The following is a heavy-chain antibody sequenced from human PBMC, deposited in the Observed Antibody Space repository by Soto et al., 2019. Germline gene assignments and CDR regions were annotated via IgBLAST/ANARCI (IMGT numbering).Heavy chain of an antibody. CDR1: GDSISSPNW. Sequence: PSETLSLTCAVSGDSISSPNWWSWVRQSPGKGLEWLGEIYHNGSTNYNPSLKSRVAISVDKSKNQFSLKLTSVTAADTAVYYCARARGAIFGVVIRNWFDPWGQGTLVTVSS. CDR2: IYHNGST. CDR3: ARARGAIFGVVIRNWFDP. D-gene: IGHD3-3*01. V-gene: IGHV4-4*02. J-gene: IGHJ5*02.